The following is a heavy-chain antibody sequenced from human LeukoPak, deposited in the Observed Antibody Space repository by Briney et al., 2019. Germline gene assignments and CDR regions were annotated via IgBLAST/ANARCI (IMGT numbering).Heavy chain of an antibody. CDR2: ISGSGATT. V-gene: IGHV3-23*01. CDR1: GFSFRTYA. D-gene: IGHD3-22*01. J-gene: IGHJ4*02. Sequence: PGGSLRLSCAASGFSFRTYAMTWVRQAPGKGLEWVSSISGSGATTYNADPLKGRFTISRDNSKNTLYLQMNSLRAEDTAVYYCVRESTSSGYHYAPDYWGQGTLVTVS. CDR3: VRESTSSGYHYAPDY.